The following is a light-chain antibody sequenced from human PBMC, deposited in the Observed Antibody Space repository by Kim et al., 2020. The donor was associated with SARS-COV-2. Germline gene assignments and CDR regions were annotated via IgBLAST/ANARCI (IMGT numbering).Light chain of an antibody. CDR2: GAS. J-gene: IGKJ2*01. V-gene: IGKV3-20*01. Sequence: EIVLTQSPGTLSLSPGERANLSCRASQTVSTTYLAWYQHKPGQAPRLLIYGASSRATAIPHRFSGSGSGTDFTLTISRLEPEDFAVYYCQQYGSSPYTFGQGTKLEI. CDR1: QTVSTTY. CDR3: QQYGSSPYT.